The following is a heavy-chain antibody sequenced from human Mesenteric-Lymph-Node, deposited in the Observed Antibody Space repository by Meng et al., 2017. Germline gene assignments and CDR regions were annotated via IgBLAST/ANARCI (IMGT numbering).Heavy chain of an antibody. J-gene: IGHJ3*02. V-gene: IGHV3-23*01. CDR2: ISGSGGST. Sequence: GESLKISCAASGFTFSSYAMSWVRQAPGKGLEWVSAISGSGGSTYYADSVKGRFTISRDNSKNTLYLQMNSLRAEDTAVYYCAKAWYYYDSSGYYYVGPDAFDIWGQGTTVTVSS. CDR1: GFTFSSYA. D-gene: IGHD3-22*01. CDR3: AKAWYYYDSSGYYYVGPDAFDI.